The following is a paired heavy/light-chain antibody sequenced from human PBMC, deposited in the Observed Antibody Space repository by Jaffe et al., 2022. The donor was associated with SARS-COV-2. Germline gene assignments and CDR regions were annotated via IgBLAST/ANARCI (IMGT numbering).Heavy chain of an antibody. CDR1: GFTFSSYA. D-gene: IGHD2-15*01. Sequence: QVQLVESGGGVVQPGRSLRLSCAASGFTFSSYAMHWVRQAPGKGLEWVAVISYDGSNKYYADSVKGRFTISRDNSKNTLYLQMNSLRAEDTAVYYCARGVGNPYCSGGSCPYYFDYWGQGTLVTVSS. J-gene: IGHJ4*02. V-gene: IGHV3-30-3*01. CDR3: ARGVGNPYCSGGSCPYYFDY. CDR2: ISYDGSNK.
Light chain of an antibody. CDR2: DDS. V-gene: IGLV3-21*02. CDR1: NIGSKS. Sequence: SYVLTQPPSVSVAPGQTARITCGGNNIGSKSVHWYQQKPGQAPVLVVYDDSDRPSGIPERFSGSNSGNTATLTISRVEAGDEADYYCQVWDSSSDHPGVFGGGTKLTVL. CDR3: QVWDSSSDHPGV. J-gene: IGLJ2*01.